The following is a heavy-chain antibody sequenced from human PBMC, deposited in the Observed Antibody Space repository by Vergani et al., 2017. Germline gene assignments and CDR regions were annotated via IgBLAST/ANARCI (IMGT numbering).Heavy chain of an antibody. CDR2: ISEFGST. CDR1: GGPLSGYY. V-gene: IGHV4-34*01. CDR3: ARGSRAAGYSAPDS. Sequence: QVQLQQWGAGLLKPSETLSLTCAVYGGPLSGYYWSWIRQPPGKELEWIGEISEFGSTNYNPSLKSRVTISIDTSKSHFSLTLSSVNATDTAVYYCARGSRAAGYSAPDSWPQGTRLTVSS. D-gene: IGHD6-13*01. J-gene: IGHJ4*02.